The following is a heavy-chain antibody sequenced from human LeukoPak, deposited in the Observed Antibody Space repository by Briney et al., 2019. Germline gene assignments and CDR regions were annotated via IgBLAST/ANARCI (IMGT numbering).Heavy chain of an antibody. D-gene: IGHD6-19*01. CDR3: ARRIAVAYDSFDT. CDR1: GGSISNTNW. Sequence: PSETLSLTCDVSGGSISNTNWWSWVRQPPGKGLEWIAAMFYDGRTFYNPSLKGRATISVDTSKNHFSLRLRSVTAADTAVYYCARRIAVAYDSFDTWGQRTVVTVSS. J-gene: IGHJ3*02. CDR2: MFYDGRT. V-gene: IGHV4-4*02.